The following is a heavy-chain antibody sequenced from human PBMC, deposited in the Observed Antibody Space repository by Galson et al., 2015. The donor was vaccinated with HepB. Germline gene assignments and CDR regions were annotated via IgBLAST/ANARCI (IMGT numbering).Heavy chain of an antibody. CDR2: ISSSSTI. J-gene: IGHJ4*02. Sequence: SLRLSCAASGFTFSSYSMNWVRQAPGKGLEWVSYISSSSTIYYADSVKGRFTISRDNAKNSLYLQMNSLRAEDTAVYYCARDSGVDPYYFDYWGQGTLVTVSS. D-gene: IGHD3-10*01. CDR1: GFTFSSYS. V-gene: IGHV3-48*01. CDR3: ARDSGVDPYYFDY.